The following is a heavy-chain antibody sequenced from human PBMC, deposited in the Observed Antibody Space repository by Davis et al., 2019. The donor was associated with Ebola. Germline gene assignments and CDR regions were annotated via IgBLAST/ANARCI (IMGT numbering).Heavy chain of an antibody. V-gene: IGHV1-46*01. CDR2: INPSGGST. CDR3: ATFVAAGTTFGFDP. Sequence: ASVKVSCKASGYTFTSYYMHWVRQAPGQGLEWMGIINPSGGSTIYAQKFQGRVTMTEDTSTDTAYMELSSLRSEDTAVYYCATFVAAGTTFGFDPWGQGTLVTVSS. J-gene: IGHJ5*02. CDR1: GYTFTSYY. D-gene: IGHD1-7*01.